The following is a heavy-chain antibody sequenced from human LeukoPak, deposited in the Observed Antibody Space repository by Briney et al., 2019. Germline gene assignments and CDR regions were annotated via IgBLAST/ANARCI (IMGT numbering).Heavy chain of an antibody. J-gene: IGHJ4*02. Sequence: PSETLSLTCAVSGGSISSSTNYWGWIRQPPGKGLEWLGSISYSGSTYYNPSLKSRVTISVDTSKNQFSLRLTSVTAADTAVYYCATTADQLTPLGYWGQGTLVTVSS. CDR2: ISYSGST. CDR3: ATTADQLTPLGY. D-gene: IGHD2-2*01. CDR1: GGSISSSTNY. V-gene: IGHV4-39*01.